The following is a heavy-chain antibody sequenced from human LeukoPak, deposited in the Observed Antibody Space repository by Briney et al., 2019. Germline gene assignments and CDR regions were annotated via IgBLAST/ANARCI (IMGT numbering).Heavy chain of an antibody. CDR3: AREGNSGYDVIDY. D-gene: IGHD5-12*01. J-gene: IGHJ4*02. Sequence: SETLSLTCTASGGSISSYYWNWIRQPPEKRLEWIVYIFYSGSTNYNPSLRSRVTISVDTSKNQFYLKLSSVTAADAAVYYCAREGNSGYDVIDYWGQGTLVTVSS. CDR2: IFYSGST. CDR1: GGSISSYY. V-gene: IGHV4-59*01.